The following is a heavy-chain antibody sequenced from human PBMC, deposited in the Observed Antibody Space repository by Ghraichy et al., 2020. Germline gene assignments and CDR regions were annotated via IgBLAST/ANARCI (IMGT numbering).Heavy chain of an antibody. V-gene: IGHV1-18*01. CDR2: ISAYNGNT. CDR3: ARVAAITIFGVVISWFDP. J-gene: IGHJ5*02. CDR1: GYTFTSYG. D-gene: IGHD3-3*01. Sequence: ASVKVSCKASGYTFTSYGISWVRQAPGQGLEWMGWISAYNGNTNYAQKLQGRVTMTTDTSTSTAYMELRSLRSDDTAVYYCARVAAITIFGVVISWFDPWGQGTLVTVSS.